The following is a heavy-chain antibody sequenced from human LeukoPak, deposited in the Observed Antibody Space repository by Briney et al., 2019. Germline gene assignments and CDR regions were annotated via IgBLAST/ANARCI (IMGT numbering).Heavy chain of an antibody. CDR3: AKDPRAYYYDSSGYYDY. J-gene: IGHJ4*02. D-gene: IGHD3-22*01. Sequence: GGSLRLSCAASGFTFSSYAMSWVRQAAGKGLEWVSAISGSGGSTYYADSVKGRFTISRDNSKNTLYLQMNSLRAEDTAVYYCAKDPRAYYYDSSGYYDYWGQGTLVTVSS. CDR1: GFTFSSYA. CDR2: ISGSGGST. V-gene: IGHV3-23*01.